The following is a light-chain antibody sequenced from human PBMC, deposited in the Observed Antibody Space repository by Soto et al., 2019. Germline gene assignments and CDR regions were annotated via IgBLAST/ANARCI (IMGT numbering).Light chain of an antibody. CDR3: KQYKEWPPFT. CDR2: GAS. Sequence: EIVMTQSPATLSVSPVETATLSFRASQSVSNNVAWYQQKPGQAPRLLILGASTRATGIPARFSGSGSGTEFTLSISSLQSEDFAVYYCKQYKEWPPFTFGQGTRLEIK. V-gene: IGKV3-15*01. CDR1: QSVSNN. J-gene: IGKJ5*01.